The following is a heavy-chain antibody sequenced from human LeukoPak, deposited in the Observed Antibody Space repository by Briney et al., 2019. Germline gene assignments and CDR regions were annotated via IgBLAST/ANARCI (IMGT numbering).Heavy chain of an antibody. CDR1: GFTFSSYS. J-gene: IGHJ4*02. CDR3: AKGKGARDETAGFY. V-gene: IGHV3-23*01. D-gene: IGHD6-25*01. Sequence: GGSLRLSCAASGFTFSSYSMNWVRQAPGKGLEWVSAISGSGDSTYYADSVKGRFTISRDNSKNTLYLQMNSLRAEDTAVYYCAKGKGARDETAGFYWGQGTLVTVSS. CDR2: ISGSGDST.